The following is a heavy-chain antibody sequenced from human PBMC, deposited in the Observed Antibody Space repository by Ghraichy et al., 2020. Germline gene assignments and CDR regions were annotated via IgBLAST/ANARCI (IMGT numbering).Heavy chain of an antibody. CDR2: ISAYNGNT. D-gene: IGHD5-12*01. V-gene: IGHV1-18*01. Sequence: ASVKVSCKASGYTFTSYGISWVRQAPGQGLEWMGWISAYNGNTNYAQKLQGRVTMTTDTSTSTAYMELRSLRSDDTAVYYCARAAAQVWLYYFDYWGQGTLVTVSS. CDR3: ARAAAQVWLYYFDY. J-gene: IGHJ4*02. CDR1: GYTFTSYG.